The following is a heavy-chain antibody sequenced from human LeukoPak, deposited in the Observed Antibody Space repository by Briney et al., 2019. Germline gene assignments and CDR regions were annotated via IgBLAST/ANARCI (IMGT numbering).Heavy chain of an antibody. CDR2: IYPADSDT. D-gene: IGHD7-27*01. CDR1: GXSFINYW. V-gene: IGHV5-51*01. Sequence: GESLKISCQGSGXSFINYWNGWVRQMPGKGLEWMGIIYPADSDTRYSPSFQGQVTFSADKSISTAYLQWSSLKASDTAMYYCARPGSIDYWGQGTLVTVSS. CDR3: ARPGSIDY. J-gene: IGHJ4*02.